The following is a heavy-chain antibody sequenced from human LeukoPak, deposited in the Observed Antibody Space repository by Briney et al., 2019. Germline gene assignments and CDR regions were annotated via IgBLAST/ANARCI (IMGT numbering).Heavy chain of an antibody. J-gene: IGHJ4*02. CDR2: IYYSGST. D-gene: IGHD3-22*01. Sequence: SETLSLTCAVYGGSFSGYYWGGIRQPPAKGRDGIGIIYYSGSTYYNPSLNSRVTISVDTSKNQFALNLSSVTAAHTSVHCFSGALLTTASDSWGQGTPVTVSS. V-gene: IGHV4-34*01. CDR1: GGSFSGYY. CDR3: SGALLTTASDS.